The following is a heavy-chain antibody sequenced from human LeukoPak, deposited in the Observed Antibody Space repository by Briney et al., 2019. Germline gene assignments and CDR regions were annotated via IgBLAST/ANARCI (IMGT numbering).Heavy chain of an antibody. J-gene: IGHJ4*02. D-gene: IGHD4-17*01. CDR3: ARRKATVTYFDY. CDR2: IYPGDSDT. Sequence: GESLKISCKGSGYSFTSYWIGWGRQMPGSDLEWMGTIYPGDSDTRYSAAFQGQRTISADKSISTAYLQWSSLKASDTAMYYCARRKATVTYFDYWGQGTLVTVSS. V-gene: IGHV5-51*01. CDR1: GYSFTSYW.